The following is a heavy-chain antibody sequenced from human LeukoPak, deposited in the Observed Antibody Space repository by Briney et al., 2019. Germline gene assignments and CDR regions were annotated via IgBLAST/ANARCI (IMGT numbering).Heavy chain of an antibody. D-gene: IGHD6-19*01. Sequence: SVKVSFTASGGTFSSYAISWVRQAPGQGLEWMGGIIPIFGTANCAQKFQGRVSITADESTSTAYMELSSLRSEDTAVYYCARGDRALSSGWDMDVWGQGTTVTVSS. CDR3: ARGDRALSSGWDMDV. V-gene: IGHV1-69*13. J-gene: IGHJ6*02. CDR1: GGTFSSYA. CDR2: IIPIFGTA.